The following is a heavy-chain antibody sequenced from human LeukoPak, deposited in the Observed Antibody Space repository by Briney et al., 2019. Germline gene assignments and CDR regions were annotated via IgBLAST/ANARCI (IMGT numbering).Heavy chain of an antibody. CDR3: ARARYSSGIFDY. Sequence: GGSLRLSCAASGFTFSSNWMHWVRQVPGKGLVWVSRINSDGTTTTYADSVKGRFTISRDNAKNTLYLQMNSLRAEDTAAYYCARARYSSGIFDYWGQGTLVTVSS. CDR2: INSDGTTT. J-gene: IGHJ4*02. D-gene: IGHD2-15*01. V-gene: IGHV3-74*01. CDR1: GFTFSSNW.